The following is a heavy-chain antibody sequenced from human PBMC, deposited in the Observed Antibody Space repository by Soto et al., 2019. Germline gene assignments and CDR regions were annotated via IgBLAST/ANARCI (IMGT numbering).Heavy chain of an antibody. CDR1: GYTFTSYG. V-gene: IGHV1-18*04. CDR2: ISTSNGNT. J-gene: IGHJ6*02. D-gene: IGHD2-15*01. CDR3: ARVTRLGGDYYGMDV. Sequence: QVQLVQSGAEVKKPGASVKVSCKASGYTFTSYGITWVRQAPGQGLEWMGWISTSNGNTNYAQKFQGRGTMTTDTSTSIAYMELRSLSSDDPANYYCARVTRLGGDYYGMDVWGQGTTVTVSS.